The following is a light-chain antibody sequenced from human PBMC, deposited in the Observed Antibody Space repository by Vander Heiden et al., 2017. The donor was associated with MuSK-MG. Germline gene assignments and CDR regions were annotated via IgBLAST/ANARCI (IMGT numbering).Light chain of an antibody. J-gene: IGLJ2*01. V-gene: IGLV3-25*02. Sequence: SYELTQLPSVTASPGQTARITCSGDELRRQYAYWYQQRTGQAPVLVIYKDTERPSGIPERFSGSSSGTTVTLTISGVQAEDEADYYCQSADVSTNAVVFGGGTKLTVL. CDR1: ELRRQY. CDR2: KDT. CDR3: QSADVSTNAVV.